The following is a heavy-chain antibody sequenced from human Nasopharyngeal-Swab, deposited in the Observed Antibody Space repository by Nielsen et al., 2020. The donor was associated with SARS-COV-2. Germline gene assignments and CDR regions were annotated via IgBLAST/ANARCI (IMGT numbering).Heavy chain of an antibody. CDR2: IYHSGST. V-gene: IGHV4-30-2*01. D-gene: IGHD6-19*01. J-gene: IGHJ4*02. CDR1: GGSISSGGYS. Sequence: SETLSLTCAVSGGSISSGGYSWSWIRQPPGKGLEWIGYIYHSGSTYYNPSLKSRVTISVDRSKNQFPLKLSSVTAADTAVYYCARDSSGSLDYWGQGTLVTVSS. CDR3: ARDSSGSLDY.